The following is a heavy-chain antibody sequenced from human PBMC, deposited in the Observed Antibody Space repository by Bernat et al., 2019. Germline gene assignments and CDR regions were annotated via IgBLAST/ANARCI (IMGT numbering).Heavy chain of an antibody. J-gene: IGHJ4*02. Sequence: EVQLVESGGGLVQPGGSLSLSCEASGFTFISYWMGWVPRAPGKGLEWVDNLKQDGSEKYYVDSVKGRFTISRDNAKNSLYLQMNSLRAEDTAVYYCASWYSSSWYDYFDYWGQGTLATVSS. D-gene: IGHD6-13*01. CDR3: ASWYSSSWYDYFDY. CDR1: GFTFISYW. CDR2: LKQDGSEK. V-gene: IGHV3-7*01.